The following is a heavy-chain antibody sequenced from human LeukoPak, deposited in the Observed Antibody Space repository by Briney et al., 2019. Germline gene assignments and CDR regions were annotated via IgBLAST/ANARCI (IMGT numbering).Heavy chain of an antibody. CDR1: GGSISSGDYY. Sequence: SETLSLTCTVSGGSISSGDYYWSWIRQPPGKGLEWIGYIYYSGSTYYNPSLKSRVTISVDTSKNQFSLKLSSVTAADTAVYYCARVAAQFYGDYAIDYWGQGTLVTVSS. CDR2: IYYSGST. CDR3: ARVAAQFYGDYAIDY. V-gene: IGHV4-30-4*01. D-gene: IGHD4-17*01. J-gene: IGHJ4*02.